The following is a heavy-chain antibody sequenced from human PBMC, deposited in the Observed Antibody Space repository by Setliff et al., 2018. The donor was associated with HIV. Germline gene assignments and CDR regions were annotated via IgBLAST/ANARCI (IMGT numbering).Heavy chain of an antibody. CDR1: GFTFSSYE. Sequence: LRLSCAASGFTFSSYEMNWVRQAPGKGLEWVSYISSSGNAIYYADSVKGRFTISRDNAKNSLYLQMNSLRAEDTAVYYCARDTYYTLRGMDVWGQGTTVTV. V-gene: IGHV3-48*03. CDR2: ISSSGNAI. D-gene: IGHD3-10*01. J-gene: IGHJ6*02. CDR3: ARDTYYTLRGMDV.